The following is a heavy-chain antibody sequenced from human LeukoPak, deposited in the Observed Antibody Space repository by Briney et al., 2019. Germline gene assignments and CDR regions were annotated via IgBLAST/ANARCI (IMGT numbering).Heavy chain of an antibody. D-gene: IGHD2-2*01. V-gene: IGHV4-59*08. CDR2: IYYSGST. CDR1: GGSISSYY. CDR3: ARLYCSSTSCSFLDP. Sequence: PSETLSLTCTVSGGSISSYYWSWIRQPPGKGLEWIGYIYYSGSTNYNPSLKSRVTISVDTSKNQFSLKLSSVTAADTAVYYCARLYCSSTSCSFLDPRGQGTLVTVSS. J-gene: IGHJ5*02.